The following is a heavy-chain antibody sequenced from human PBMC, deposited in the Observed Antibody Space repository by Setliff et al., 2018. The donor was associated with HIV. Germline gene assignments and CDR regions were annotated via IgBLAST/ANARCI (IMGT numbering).Heavy chain of an antibody. CDR1: GGSFSGYY. D-gene: IGHD6-13*01. CDR2: INHSGST. J-gene: IGHJ6*02. V-gene: IGHV4-34*01. Sequence: PSETLSLTCAVYGGSFSGYYWSWIRQPPGKGLEWIGEINHSGSTYYNPSLKSRVTISVDTSKNQFSLKLSSVTAADTAVYYCTRAEQQLPCYYYYYGMDVWGQGTTVTVSS. CDR3: TRAEQQLPCYYYYYGMDV.